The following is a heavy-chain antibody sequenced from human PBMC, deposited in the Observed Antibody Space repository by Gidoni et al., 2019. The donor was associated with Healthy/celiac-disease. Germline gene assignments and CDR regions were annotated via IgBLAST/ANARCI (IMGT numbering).Heavy chain of an antibody. Sequence: QVQLVQSGAEVKKPGASVKVSCKASGYTFTGYYMHWVRQAPGQGLEWMGWINPNSGGTNYAQKFQGRVTMTRDTSISTAYMELSRLRSDDTAVYYCARDYCSGGSCYSYPYWGQGTLVTVSS. CDR1: GYTFTGYY. J-gene: IGHJ4*02. CDR3: ARDYCSGGSCYSYPY. CDR2: INPNSGGT. D-gene: IGHD2-15*01. V-gene: IGHV1-2*02.